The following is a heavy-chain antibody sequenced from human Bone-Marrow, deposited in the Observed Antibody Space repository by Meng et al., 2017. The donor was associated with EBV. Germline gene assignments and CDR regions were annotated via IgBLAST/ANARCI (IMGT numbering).Heavy chain of an antibody. CDR2: IHYSGST. CDR1: GGSISSRSYY. D-gene: IGHD1-26*01. CDR3: AREQVGATRPFDY. J-gene: IGHJ4*02. Sequence: LPVKESGPGLVNPPDPLSLTCTASGGSISSRSYYWGWIRQPPGKGLEWIGSIHYSGSTYYSPSLKSRVTISVDRSKNQFSLKLSSVTAADTAVYYCAREQVGATRPFDYWGQGTLVTVSS. V-gene: IGHV4-39*07.